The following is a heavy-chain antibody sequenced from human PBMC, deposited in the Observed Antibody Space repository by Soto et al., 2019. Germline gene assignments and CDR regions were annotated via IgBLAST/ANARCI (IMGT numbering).Heavy chain of an antibody. CDR3: ARSLGDFWSGYKYYYYGMDV. CDR1: GGSFSGYY. V-gene: IGHV4-34*01. D-gene: IGHD3-3*01. CDR2: INHSGST. Sequence: SETLSLTCAVYGGSFSGYYWSWIRQPPGKGLEWIGEINHSGSTNYNPSLKSRVTISVDTSKNQFSLKLSSVTAADTAVYYCARSLGDFWSGYKYYYYGMDVWGQGTTVTVSS. J-gene: IGHJ6*02.